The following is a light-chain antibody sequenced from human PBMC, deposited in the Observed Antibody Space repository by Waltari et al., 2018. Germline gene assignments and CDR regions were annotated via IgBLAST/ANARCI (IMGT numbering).Light chain of an antibody. CDR2: GNS. Sequence: QSVLSQPPSVSGAPGQRVTISCTGSSTNIGAGYDVHWYQQLPGSAPKLLIYGNSKRPSGVPDRVSGSKSGTTVSLAITGLQAEDEADYYCQYYDRSLSGVIFGGGTKLTV. CDR1: STNIGAGYD. V-gene: IGLV1-40*01. CDR3: QYYDRSLSGVI. J-gene: IGLJ2*01.